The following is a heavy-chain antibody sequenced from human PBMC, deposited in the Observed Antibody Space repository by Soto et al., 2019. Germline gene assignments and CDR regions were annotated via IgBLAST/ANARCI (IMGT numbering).Heavy chain of an antibody. CDR2: ISYDGSNK. D-gene: IGHD5-12*01. Sequence: SLRLSCAASGFTFSSYGMHWVRQAPGKGLEWVAVISYDGSNKYYADSVKGRFTISRDNSKNTLYLQMNSLRAEDTAVYYCAKVLPRGYDLGPIDYWGQGTLVTVSS. V-gene: IGHV3-30*18. CDR3: AKVLPRGYDLGPIDY. J-gene: IGHJ4*02. CDR1: GFTFSSYG.